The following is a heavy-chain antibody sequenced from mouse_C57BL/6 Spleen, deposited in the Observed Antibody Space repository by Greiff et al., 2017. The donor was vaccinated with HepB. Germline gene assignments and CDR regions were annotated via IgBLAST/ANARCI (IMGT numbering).Heavy chain of an antibody. CDR1: GYTFTSYW. D-gene: IGHD2-5*01. J-gene: IGHJ4*01. Sequence: QVHVKQPGAELVKPGASVKLSCKASGYTFTSYWMQWVKQRPGQGLEWIGEIDPSDSYTNYNQKFKGKATLTVDTSSSTAYMQLSSLTSEDSAVYYCASYYSNSSYAMDYWGQGTSVTVSS. V-gene: IGHV1-50*01. CDR2: IDPSDSYT. CDR3: ASYYSNSSYAMDY.